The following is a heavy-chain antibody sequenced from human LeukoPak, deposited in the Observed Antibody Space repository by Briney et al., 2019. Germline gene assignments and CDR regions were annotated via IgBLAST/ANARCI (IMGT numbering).Heavy chain of an antibody. CDR2: ISSSSSYI. CDR1: GFTFCSYS. CDR3: TTDIYRLWFFDY. Sequence: PGGSLRLSCAASGFTFCSYSMNWVRQAPGKGLEWVSFISSSSSYIYYADSVKGRFTMSRDNAKNSLYLQMNSLKTEDTAVYYCTTDIYRLWFFDYWGQGTLVTVSS. D-gene: IGHD3-10*01. J-gene: IGHJ4*02. V-gene: IGHV3-21*03.